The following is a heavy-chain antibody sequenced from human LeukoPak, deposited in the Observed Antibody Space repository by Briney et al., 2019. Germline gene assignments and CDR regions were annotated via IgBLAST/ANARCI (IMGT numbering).Heavy chain of an antibody. J-gene: IGHJ4*02. CDR2: MNPNSGNT. CDR1: GYIFTDYD. V-gene: IGHV1-8*02. CDR3: VRIMVRGVITP. Sequence: GASVKVSCKASGYIFTDYDINWVRQATGQGLEWMGWMNPNSGNTGYAQKFQGRITMTRYTSTNTAYMELRRLTPADTAVYYCVRIMVRGVITPWGQGTLVTVSS. D-gene: IGHD3-10*01.